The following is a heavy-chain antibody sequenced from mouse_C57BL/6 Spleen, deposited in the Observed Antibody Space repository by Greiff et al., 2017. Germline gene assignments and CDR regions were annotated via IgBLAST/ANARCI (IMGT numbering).Heavy chain of an antibody. CDR2: ISDGGSYT. CDR3: ARAPYSNYLYYFDY. V-gene: IGHV5-4*03. D-gene: IGHD2-5*01. CDR1: GFTFSSYA. J-gene: IGHJ2*01. Sequence: EVKLQESGGGLVKPGGSLKLSCAASGFTFSSYAMSWVRQTPEKRLEWVATISDGGSYTYYPDNVKGRFTISRDNAKNNLYLQMSHLKSEDTAMYYCARAPYSNYLYYFDYWGQGTTLTVSS.